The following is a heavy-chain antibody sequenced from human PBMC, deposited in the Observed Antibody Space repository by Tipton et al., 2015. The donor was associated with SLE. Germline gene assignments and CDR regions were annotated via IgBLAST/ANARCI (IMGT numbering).Heavy chain of an antibody. CDR1: TYSISNGHY. Sequence: TLSLTCSVSTYSISNGHYWSWIRQPPGKGLEWIGEINHSGSTNYNPSLKSRVTISVDTSKNQFSLKLSSVTAADTAVYYCARGWDYLDQAGIDYWGQGTLVTVSS. J-gene: IGHJ4*02. V-gene: IGHV4-34*01. CDR3: ARGWDYLDQAGIDY. CDR2: INHSGST. D-gene: IGHD1-7*01.